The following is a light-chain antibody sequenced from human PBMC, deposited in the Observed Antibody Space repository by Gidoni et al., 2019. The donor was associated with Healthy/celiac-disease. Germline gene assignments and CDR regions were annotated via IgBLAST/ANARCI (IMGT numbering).Light chain of an antibody. J-gene: IGLJ2*01. CDR2: GKN. CDR3: NSRDSSGNHLV. Sequence: SSELTQDPAVSVALGQTVRITCQGDSLRSFYANWYQQKPGQAPVLVIFGKNNRPSGIPDRFSGSGSVNTASLTITGAQAEDEADYYCNSRDSSGNHLVFGGGTKLTVL. V-gene: IGLV3-19*01. CDR1: SLRSFY.